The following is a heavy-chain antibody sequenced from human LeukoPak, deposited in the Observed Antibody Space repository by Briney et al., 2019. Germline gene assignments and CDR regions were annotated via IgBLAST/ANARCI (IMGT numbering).Heavy chain of an antibody. CDR1: GFTFSDYY. Sequence: GGSLRLSCAASGFTFSDYYMSWIRQAPGKGLEWVSYISSSGSTIYYADSVKGRFTISRDNAKNSLYLQMNSLRAEDTAVYYCAGVLREIQLWSGPYYYYYMDVWGKGTTVTVSS. V-gene: IGHV3-11*04. CDR2: ISSSGSTI. CDR3: AGVLREIQLWSGPYYYYYMDV. D-gene: IGHD5-18*01. J-gene: IGHJ6*03.